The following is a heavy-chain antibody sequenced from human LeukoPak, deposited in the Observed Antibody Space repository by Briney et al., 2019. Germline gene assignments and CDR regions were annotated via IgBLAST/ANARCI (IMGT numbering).Heavy chain of an antibody. CDR3: ARRTSGGSGSPFDV. D-gene: IGHD3-10*01. CDR2: IYTSGST. CDR1: GGSISSYY. V-gene: IGHV4-4*07. J-gene: IGHJ6*04. Sequence: SETLSLTCTVSGGSISSYYWSWIRQPAGKGLEWIGRIYTSGSTNYNPSLKSRVTISVDTSKNQFSLKLSSVTAADTAVYYCARRTSGGSGSPFDVWGKGTTVTVSS.